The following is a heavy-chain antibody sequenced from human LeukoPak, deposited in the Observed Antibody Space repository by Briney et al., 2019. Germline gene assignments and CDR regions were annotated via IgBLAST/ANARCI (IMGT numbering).Heavy chain of an antibody. Sequence: SETLSLTCTVSGGSISSYYWSWIRQPPGKGLEWIGYIYYSGSTNYNPSLKSRVTISVDTSKNQFSLKLSSVTAADMAVYYCARVLVDCSGGSCYYFDYWGQGTLVTVSS. CDR2: IYYSGST. J-gene: IGHJ4*02. V-gene: IGHV4-59*08. CDR3: ARVLVDCSGGSCYYFDY. CDR1: GGSISSYY. D-gene: IGHD2-15*01.